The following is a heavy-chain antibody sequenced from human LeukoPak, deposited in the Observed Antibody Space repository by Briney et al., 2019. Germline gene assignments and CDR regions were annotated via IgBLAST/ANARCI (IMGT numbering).Heavy chain of an antibody. Sequence: GGSLRLSCAASGFTSSSYVMSWDRQAPGQGLEWVSAVSGGGGSTYYADSAKGRFTISRDNPKNTLYLQMNSLRTEDTAVYYCAKEGAAARPFDYWGQGTLVTVSS. V-gene: IGHV3-23*01. J-gene: IGHJ4*02. CDR1: GFTSSSYV. CDR3: AKEGAAARPFDY. CDR2: VSGGGGST. D-gene: IGHD6-6*01.